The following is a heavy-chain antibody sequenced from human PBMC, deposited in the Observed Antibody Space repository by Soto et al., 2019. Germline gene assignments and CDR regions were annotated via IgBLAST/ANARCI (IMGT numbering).Heavy chain of an antibody. V-gene: IGHV4-34*01. Sequence: QVQLQQWGAGLLKPSETLSLTCAVYGGSFSGYQWTWIRQTPGKGLEWIGEINDSGNINYNPSLKGRVTILLDTPKKQISLRLSSVTAVDSAVYYCARGLILWFGELSRRGGYYYYMDVWGKGTTVTVSS. J-gene: IGHJ6*03. CDR2: INDSGNI. CDR3: ARGLILWFGELSRRGGYYYYMDV. D-gene: IGHD3-10*01. CDR1: GGSFSGYQ.